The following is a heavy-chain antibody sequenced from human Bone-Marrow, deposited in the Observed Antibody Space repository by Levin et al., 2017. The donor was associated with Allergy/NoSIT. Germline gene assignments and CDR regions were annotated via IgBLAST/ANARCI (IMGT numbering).Heavy chain of an antibody. CDR2: IYPGDSDT. V-gene: IGHV5-51*01. Sequence: KVSCQGSGYSFTSYWIAWVRQMPGKGLEWMGIIYPGDSDTRYSPSFQGQVTISADKSISTAYLQWSSLKASDTAMYYCARRKYCSSTSCYEGAFDIWGQGTMVIVSS. J-gene: IGHJ3*02. CDR1: GYSFTSYW. D-gene: IGHD2-2*01. CDR3: ARRKYCSSTSCYEGAFDI.